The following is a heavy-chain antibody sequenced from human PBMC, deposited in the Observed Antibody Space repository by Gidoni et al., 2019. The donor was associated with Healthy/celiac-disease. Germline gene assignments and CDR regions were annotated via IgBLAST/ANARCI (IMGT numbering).Heavy chain of an antibody. CDR3: TTDATMIVVVMSANAFDI. V-gene: IGHV3-15*01. CDR1: GFTFRNAW. CDR2: IKSKTDGGTT. D-gene: IGHD3-22*01. Sequence: EVQLVESGGGLVKPGGSLSLSCAASGFTFRNAWMRWVRQAPGKGLEWVGRIKSKTDGGTTDYAAPVKGRFTISRDDSKNTLYLQMNSLKTEDTAVYYCTTDATMIVVVMSANAFDIWGQGTMVTVSS. J-gene: IGHJ3*02.